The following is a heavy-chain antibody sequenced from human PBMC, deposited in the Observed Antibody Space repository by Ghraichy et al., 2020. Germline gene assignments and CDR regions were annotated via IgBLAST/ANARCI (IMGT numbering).Heavy chain of an antibody. CDR2: IYYTGST. D-gene: IGHD1-26*01. V-gene: IGHV4-39*01. J-gene: IGHJ4*02. CDR3: ARHRDVGATFPDY. Sequence: SETLSLTCTVSGGSMSSSGYYWGWIRQPPGKGLEWLGSIYYTGSTYDNPSLKSRVTISVDTSRNQFSLKLSSVTAADTAVYYCARHRDVGATFPDYWGQGTLVTVSS. CDR1: GGSMSSSGYY.